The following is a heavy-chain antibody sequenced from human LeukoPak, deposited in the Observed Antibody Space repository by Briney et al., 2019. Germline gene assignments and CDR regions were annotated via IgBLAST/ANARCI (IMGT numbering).Heavy chain of an antibody. CDR2: LSYDGSTK. D-gene: IGHD1-26*01. CDR3: ARGTAEWDLTLYYFDY. CDR1: GFTFSSYA. J-gene: IGHJ4*02. V-gene: IGHV3-30-3*01. Sequence: PGGSLRLSCAASGFTFSSYAMHWVRQAPGEGLEWVASLSYDGSTKYYADSVKGRFTISRDNSKNTLYLQMNSLRVEDTAVYYCARGTAEWDLTLYYFDYWGQGTLVTVSS.